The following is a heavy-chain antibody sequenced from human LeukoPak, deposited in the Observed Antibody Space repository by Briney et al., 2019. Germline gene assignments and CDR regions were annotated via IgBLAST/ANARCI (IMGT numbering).Heavy chain of an antibody. J-gene: IGHJ4*02. D-gene: IGHD6-13*01. V-gene: IGHV1-18*04. CDR2: ISAYNGNT. Sequence: GASVKVSCKASGYTFTSYGISWVRQAPGQGLEWMGWISAYNGNTNYAQKLQGRVTMTTDTSTSTAYMELRSLRSDDTAVYYCARDPGEGSSWYSGVGYWGQGTLVTVSS. CDR1: GYTFTSYG. CDR3: ARDPGEGSSWYSGVGY.